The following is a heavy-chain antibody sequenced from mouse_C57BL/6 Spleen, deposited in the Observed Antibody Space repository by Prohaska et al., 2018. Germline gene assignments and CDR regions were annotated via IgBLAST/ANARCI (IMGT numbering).Heavy chain of an antibody. CDR3: TFDGYYEGYWYFDV. V-gene: IGHV6-3*01. J-gene: IGHJ1*03. CDR2: IRLKSDNYAT. Sequence: EVKLEESGGGLVQPGGSMKLSCVASGFTFSNYWMNWVRQSPEKGHEWVAQIRLKSDNYATHYSESVKVGFTISRVDSKRSVYLQMNNLSAEDTGIYYCTFDGYYEGYWYFDVWGTGTTVTVSS. CDR1: GFTFSNYW. D-gene: IGHD2-3*01.